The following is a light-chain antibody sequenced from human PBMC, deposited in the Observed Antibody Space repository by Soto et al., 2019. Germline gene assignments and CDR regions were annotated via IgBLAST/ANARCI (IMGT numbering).Light chain of an antibody. CDR3: QSRDSSLSSSWV. CDR1: SSNIGADFD. V-gene: IGLV1-40*01. CDR2: HIN. J-gene: IGLJ3*02. Sequence: QSVLTQPPSVSGAPGQRVTISCTGSSSNIGADFDVHWYQHLPGTAPKLLISHINNRPSGVPDRFSGSKSGTSASLAITGLQADDEAVYYCQSRDSSLSSSWVFGGGTKLTVL.